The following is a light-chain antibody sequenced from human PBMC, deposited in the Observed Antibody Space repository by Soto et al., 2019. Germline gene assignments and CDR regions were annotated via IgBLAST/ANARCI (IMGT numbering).Light chain of an antibody. CDR3: QQSYSSPPT. J-gene: IGKJ1*01. V-gene: IGKV1-39*01. CDR1: QSISNH. CDR2: AAS. Sequence: DIQIKKSPSSLSASVGDRVSITCRASQSISNHLNWYQQKPGKDPKLLIFAASSLQSGVPSRFSGSRSGPDFTLTVSSLQPEDFATYYCQQSYSSPPTFGHGTKVDI.